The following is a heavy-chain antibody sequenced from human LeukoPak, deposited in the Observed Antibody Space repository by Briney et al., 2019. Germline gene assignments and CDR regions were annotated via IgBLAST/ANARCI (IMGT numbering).Heavy chain of an antibody. CDR3: ARGPEWEPLMGAFDI. J-gene: IGHJ3*02. CDR1: GGSISSGSYY. CDR2: IYTSGST. D-gene: IGHD1-26*01. V-gene: IGHV4-61*02. Sequence: PSQTLSLTCTVSGGSISSGSYYWSWIRQPAGKGLEWIGRIYTSGSTNYNPSLKSRVTISVDTSKNQFSLKLSSVTAADTAVYYCARGPEWEPLMGAFDIWGQGTMVTVSS.